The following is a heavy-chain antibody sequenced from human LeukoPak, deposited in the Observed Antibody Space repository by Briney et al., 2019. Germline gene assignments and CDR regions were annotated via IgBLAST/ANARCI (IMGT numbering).Heavy chain of an antibody. D-gene: IGHD2-8*01. CDR1: GYTFTNYG. V-gene: IGHV1-69*05. CDR3: AYCNGHYYYYMDV. Sequence: GASVKVSCKASGYTFTNYGIIWVRQAPGQGLEWMGGIIPVFGTTNYARKVQGRLTITTDESTSTTYLELSSLRSEDTAVYYCAYCNGHYYYYMDVWGKGTTVTVSS. CDR2: IIPVFGTT. J-gene: IGHJ6*03.